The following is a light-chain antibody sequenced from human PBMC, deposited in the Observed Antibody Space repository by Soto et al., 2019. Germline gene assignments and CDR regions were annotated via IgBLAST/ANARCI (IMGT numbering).Light chain of an antibody. CDR2: DAS. Sequence: EIGLTQSPATLSLSLGERATLSCRASQSVSSYLAWYQQKPGQAPRLLTYDASNRATCIPARFSGSRSGTDFTLTASSREPDDFAVYQCQYGSDWAYPVGQRTKPVIK. CDR1: QSVSSY. CDR3: QYGSDWAYP. J-gene: IGKJ2*01. V-gene: IGKV3-11*01.